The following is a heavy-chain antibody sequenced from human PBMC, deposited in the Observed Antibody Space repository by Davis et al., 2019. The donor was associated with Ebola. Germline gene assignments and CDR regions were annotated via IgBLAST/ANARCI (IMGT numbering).Heavy chain of an antibody. CDR1: GYTLVSYY. CDR2: INPSGGTT. V-gene: IGHV1-46*01. CDR3: ARDQDGVYQTMDV. Sequence: ASVKVSCKASGYTLVSYYAHWVRQAPGQGLEWMGIINPSGGTTTYAQKFQGRVTMTRDTSTSTVYMELSSLRSEDTAVYYCARDQDGVYQTMDVWGQGTTVTVSS. D-gene: IGHD5-24*01. J-gene: IGHJ6*02.